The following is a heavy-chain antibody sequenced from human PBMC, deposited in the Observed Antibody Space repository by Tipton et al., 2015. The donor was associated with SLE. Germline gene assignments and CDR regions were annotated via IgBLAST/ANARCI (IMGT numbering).Heavy chain of an antibody. V-gene: IGHV3-23*01. J-gene: IGHJ6*02. CDR1: GFTFSSYA. CDR2: ISGSGGST. Sequence: SLRLSCAASGFTFSSYAMSWVRQAPGKGLEWVSAISGSGGSTYYADSVKGRFTISRDNSKNTLYLQMNSLRAEDTAVYYCARERGGPRGYSYGWEYYYGMDVWGQGTTVTVSS. D-gene: IGHD5-18*01. CDR3: ARERGGPRGYSYGWEYYYGMDV.